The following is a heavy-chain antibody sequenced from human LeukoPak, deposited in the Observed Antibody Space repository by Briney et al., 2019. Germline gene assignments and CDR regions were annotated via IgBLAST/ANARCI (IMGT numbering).Heavy chain of an antibody. CDR1: GGSISSGSYY. Sequence: SETLSLTCTVSGGSISSGSYYWGWIRQPPGKGLEWIGSIYYSGSIYYNPSLKSRVTISVDTSKNQFSLKLSSVTAADTAVYYCARDYGDYAYYFDYWGQGTLVTVSS. CDR3: ARDYGDYAYYFDY. J-gene: IGHJ4*02. D-gene: IGHD4-17*01. CDR2: IYYSGSI. V-gene: IGHV4-39*01.